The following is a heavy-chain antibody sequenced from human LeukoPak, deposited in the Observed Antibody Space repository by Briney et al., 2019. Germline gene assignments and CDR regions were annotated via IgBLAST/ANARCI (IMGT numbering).Heavy chain of an antibody. J-gene: IGHJ4*02. CDR2: ISGSGGST. V-gene: IGHV3-23*01. D-gene: IGHD3-16*02. CDR3: AKGHARDYVWGSYRRLFDY. Sequence: GGSLRLACAASGLTFSSYAMSWVRQAPGKGREWVSAISGSGGSTYYAVSVKGRFTISRDNSKHTLYLEMNSLRAEDTAVYYCAKGHARDYVWGSYRRLFDYWGQGTLVTVSS. CDR1: GLTFSSYA.